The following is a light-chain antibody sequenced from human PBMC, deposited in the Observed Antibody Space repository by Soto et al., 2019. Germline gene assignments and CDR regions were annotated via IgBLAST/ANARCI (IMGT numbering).Light chain of an antibody. CDR2: DVS. CDR1: SSDVGGYNY. Sequence: QSVLTQPASVSGSPGQSITISCTGTSSDVGGYNYVSWYQQHPGKAPKLMIYDVSNRPSGVSNSFSGSKSGNTASLTISGLQAEDEADYYCSSYTSSNTYVFGTGTKVTVL. CDR3: SSYTSSNTYV. J-gene: IGLJ1*01. V-gene: IGLV2-14*01.